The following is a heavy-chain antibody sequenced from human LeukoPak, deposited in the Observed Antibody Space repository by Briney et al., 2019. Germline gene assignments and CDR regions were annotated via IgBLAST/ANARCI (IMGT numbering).Heavy chain of an antibody. CDR2: ISNSGGST. CDR3: ARDDYYDGSGYYIGLDY. D-gene: IGHD3-22*01. V-gene: IGHV3-23*01. CDR1: GFTFSSYV. Sequence: GGSLRLSCAASGFTFSSYVMSWVRQAPGKGLEWVSSISNSGGSTYYADSVKGRFTISRDNSKNTLYLQMNSLRAEDTAVYYCARDDYYDGSGYYIGLDYWGQGTLVTVSS. J-gene: IGHJ4*02.